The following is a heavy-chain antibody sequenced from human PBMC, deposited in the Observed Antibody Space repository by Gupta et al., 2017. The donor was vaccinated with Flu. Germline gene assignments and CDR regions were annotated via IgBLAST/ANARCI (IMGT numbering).Heavy chain of an antibody. Sequence: EVQLVESGGGLVQPGGSLRLSCTVSGFIFSNYEMTWVRQAPGKGLEWVSYISSRGTIKYYADSVEGRFTISRDTAKNAVYLQMKSLRVEDTAVYYCARDDTTLSYRYMDVWGKGITVTVS. J-gene: IGHJ6*03. V-gene: IGHV3-48*03. CDR2: ISSRGTIK. D-gene: IGHD1-14*01. CDR1: GFIFSNYE. CDR3: ARDDTTLSYRYMDV.